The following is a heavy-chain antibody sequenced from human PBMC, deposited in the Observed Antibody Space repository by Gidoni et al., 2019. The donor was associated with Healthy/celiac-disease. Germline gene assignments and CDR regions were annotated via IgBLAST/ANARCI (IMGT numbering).Heavy chain of an antibody. CDR3: ARDWHAGSSWHNWFDP. J-gene: IGHJ5*02. V-gene: IGHV1-18*01. D-gene: IGHD6-13*01. Sequence: QVQLVQSGAEVKKPGASVKVSCKASGYTFTSYGISWVRQAPGQGLEWMGWISAYNGNTNYAQKLQGRVTMTTDTSTSTAYMELRRLRSDDTAVYYCARDWHAGSSWHNWFDPWGQGTLVTVSS. CDR1: GYTFTSYG. CDR2: ISAYNGNT.